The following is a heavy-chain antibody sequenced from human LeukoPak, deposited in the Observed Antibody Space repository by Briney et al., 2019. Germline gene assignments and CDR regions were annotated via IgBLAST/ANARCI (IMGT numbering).Heavy chain of an antibody. Sequence: SETLPLTCTVSGGSISSSNYYWGWIRQPPGKGLEWIGSIYYSGSTYYNPSLKSRVTISVDTSKNQFSLKLSSVTAADTAVYYCARITYYYDSSGYHNWFDPWGQGTLVTVSS. CDR2: IYYSGST. CDR3: ARITYYYDSSGYHNWFDP. V-gene: IGHV4-39*01. J-gene: IGHJ5*02. CDR1: GGSISSSNYY. D-gene: IGHD3-22*01.